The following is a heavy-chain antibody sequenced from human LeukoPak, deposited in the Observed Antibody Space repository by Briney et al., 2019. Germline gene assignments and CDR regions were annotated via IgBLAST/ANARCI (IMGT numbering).Heavy chain of an antibody. CDR3: AKAGSSGWLYNWFDP. Sequence: GGSLRLSCAASGFTFSSYGMHWVRQAPGKGLEWVAVIWYDGSNKYYADSVKGRFTISRDNSKNTLYLQMNSLRAEDTAVYYCAKAGSSGWLYNWFDPWGQGTLVTVSS. V-gene: IGHV3-30*02. CDR2: IWYDGSNK. CDR1: GFTFSSYG. D-gene: IGHD6-19*01. J-gene: IGHJ5*02.